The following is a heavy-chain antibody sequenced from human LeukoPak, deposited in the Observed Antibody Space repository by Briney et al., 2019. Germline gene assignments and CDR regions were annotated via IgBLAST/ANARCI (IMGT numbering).Heavy chain of an antibody. D-gene: IGHD2-15*01. J-gene: IGHJ4*02. Sequence: SETMSLTCTVSGGSISSSSYYWGWIRQPPGKGLEGIGSIYYSGSTYYNPSLKRRVTISVDTSKNQFSLNLSSVTAADTAVYYCARMGGYWNFDYWGQGTLVTVSS. CDR1: GGSISSSSYY. V-gene: IGHV4-39*01. CDR3: ARMGGYWNFDY. CDR2: IYYSGST.